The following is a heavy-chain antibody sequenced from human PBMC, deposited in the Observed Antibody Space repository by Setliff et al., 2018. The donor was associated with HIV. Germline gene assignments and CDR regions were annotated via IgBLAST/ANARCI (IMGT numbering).Heavy chain of an antibody. CDR3: ARDRHSSGLGSYGP. CDR2: IDSSGTT. J-gene: IGHJ5*02. CDR1: GGSFGVYR. V-gene: IGHV4-4*07. Sequence: SETLSLTCTISGGSFGVYRWSWIRQSAARGLEWIGRIDSSGTTDYKPSLKGRVAISVDTSRNQFSLRVTSVTAADTAVYFCARDRHSSGLGSYGPWGPGILVTVSS. D-gene: IGHD3-10*01.